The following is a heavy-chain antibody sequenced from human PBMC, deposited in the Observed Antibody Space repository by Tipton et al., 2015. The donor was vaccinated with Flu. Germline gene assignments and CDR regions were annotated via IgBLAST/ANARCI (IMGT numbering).Heavy chain of an antibody. CDR2: LHYSGST. D-gene: IGHD3-3*01. J-gene: IGHJ4*02. CDR1: GGSIDTGGYY. Sequence: TLSLTCNVFGGSIDTGGYYWAWIRQSPEKGLEWIGTLHYSGSTYYNPSLKSRVTISVDTSKNQFSLKLSSVTAADTAVYCCARDTIFGVAHWGQGTLVTVSS. V-gene: IGHV4-39*07. CDR3: ARDTIFGVAH.